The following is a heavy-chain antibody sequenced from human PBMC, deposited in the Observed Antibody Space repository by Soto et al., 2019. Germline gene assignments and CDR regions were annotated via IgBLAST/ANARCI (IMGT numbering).Heavy chain of an antibody. CDR1: GFTFSSYS. D-gene: IGHD6-13*01. V-gene: IGHV3-21*01. Sequence: GGSLRLSCAASGFTFSSYSMNWVRQAPGKGLEWVSSISSSSSYIYYADSVKGRFTISRDNAKNSLYLQMNSLRAEDTAVYYCARESIGVAAARRLDYWGQGTLVTVSS. CDR3: ARESIGVAAARRLDY. J-gene: IGHJ4*02. CDR2: ISSSSSYI.